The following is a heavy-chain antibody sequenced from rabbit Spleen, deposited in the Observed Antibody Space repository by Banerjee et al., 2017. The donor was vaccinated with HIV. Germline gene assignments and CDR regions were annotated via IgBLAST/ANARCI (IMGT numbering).Heavy chain of an antibody. V-gene: IGHV1S45*01. D-gene: IGHD6-1*01. J-gene: IGHJ3*01. Sequence: QEQLEESGGGLVKPEGSLTLTCKASGFPFSNKAVMCWVRQAPGKGLEWIGCIYTGSGSTYYANWAKGRFTISKTSSTTVTLQLNSLTAADTATYFCARSLDAYRLTRLDIWGPGTLVTVS. CDR1: GFPFSNKAV. CDR3: ARSLDAYRLTRLDI. CDR2: IYTGSGST.